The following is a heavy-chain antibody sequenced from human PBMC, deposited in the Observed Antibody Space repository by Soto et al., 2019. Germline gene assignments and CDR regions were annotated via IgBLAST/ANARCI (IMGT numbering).Heavy chain of an antibody. CDR2: INPNSGGT. Sequence: AASVKVSCKASGYTFTSYYMHWVRQAPGQGLEWMGWINPNSGGTNYAQKFQGWVTMTRDTSISTAYMELSRLRSDDTAVYYCARDRGDRSSWYQPKFDYWGQGTLVTVSS. V-gene: IGHV1-2*04. CDR3: ARDRGDRSSWYQPKFDY. CDR1: GYTFTSYY. J-gene: IGHJ4*02. D-gene: IGHD6-13*01.